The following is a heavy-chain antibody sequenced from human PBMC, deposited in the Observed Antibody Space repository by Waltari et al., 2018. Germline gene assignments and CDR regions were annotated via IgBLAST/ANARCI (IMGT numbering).Heavy chain of an antibody. J-gene: IGHJ4*02. CDR2: ISPNSDKI. D-gene: IGHD1-1*01. CDR1: GFTFCIYA. Sequence: EVQLLESGGGLVQPGGSRRLSCAASGFTFCIYAMTWVRQGPGKGLEYVSSISPNSDKIFYADAVKGRFTISRDSAKSTLYLQMNSLRTEDTALYYCVKEDINFDGFESWGQGTLVTVSS. V-gene: IGHV3-23*01. CDR3: VKEDINFDGFES.